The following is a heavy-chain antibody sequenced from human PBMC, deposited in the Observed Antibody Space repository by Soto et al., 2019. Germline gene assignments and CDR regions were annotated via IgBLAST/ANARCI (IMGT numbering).Heavy chain of an antibody. CDR1: GYTFTSYY. J-gene: IGHJ5*02. CDR2: INPNSGGT. Sequence: GPVKVSCKASGYTFTSYYMHWVRQAPGQGLEWMGWINPNSGGTNYAQKFQGRVTMTRDTSISTAYMELSRLRSDDTAVYYCARADIVRGWFDPWGQGTLVTVSS. CDR3: ARADIVRGWFDP. D-gene: IGHD2-15*01. V-gene: IGHV1-2*02.